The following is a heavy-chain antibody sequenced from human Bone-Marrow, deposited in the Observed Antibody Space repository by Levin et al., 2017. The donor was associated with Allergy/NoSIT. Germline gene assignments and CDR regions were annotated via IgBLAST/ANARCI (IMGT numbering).Heavy chain of an antibody. CDR2: ISGSGGST. Sequence: GASVKVSCGASGFTLSTYAVTWLRQTPGKGLEWVSGISGSGGSTYYSDSVKGRFAISRDNSKNTVYLQMNSLRVEDTAVYYCVKDPTTVTTGYFDTWGQGTLVTVSS. V-gene: IGHV3-23*01. D-gene: IGHD4-17*01. J-gene: IGHJ4*02. CDR1: GFTLSTYA. CDR3: VKDPTTVTTGYFDT.